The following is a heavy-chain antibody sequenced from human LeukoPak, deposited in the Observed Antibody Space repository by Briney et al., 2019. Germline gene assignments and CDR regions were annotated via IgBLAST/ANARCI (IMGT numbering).Heavy chain of an antibody. CDR1: GGSISSGGYY. V-gene: IGHV4-31*03. D-gene: IGHD5-18*01. Sequence: TLSLTCTVSGGSISSGGYYWSWIRQHPGKGLEWIGYIYYSGSTYYNPSLKSRVTISVAASKNQFSLKLSSVTAADTAVYYCAREMRGYSYGPYYYYGMDVWGQGTTVTVSS. J-gene: IGHJ6*02. CDR2: IYYSGST. CDR3: AREMRGYSYGPYYYYGMDV.